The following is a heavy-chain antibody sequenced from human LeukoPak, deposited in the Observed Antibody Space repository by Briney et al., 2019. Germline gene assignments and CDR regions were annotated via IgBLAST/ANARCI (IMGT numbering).Heavy chain of an antibody. CDR2: VSPTSSSI. D-gene: IGHD3-22*01. J-gene: IGHJ6*02. V-gene: IGHV3-48*02. Sequence: GGSLRLSCAASGFSFINYAMNWVRQAPGKGLEWLSYVSPTSSSIYYADSVEGRFTISRDNAKNSLYLQMSYLRDEDTAVYYCAREPFYQDSSGYAYYYYGMDVWGQGTTVTVSS. CDR3: AREPFYQDSSGYAYYYYGMDV. CDR1: GFSFINYA.